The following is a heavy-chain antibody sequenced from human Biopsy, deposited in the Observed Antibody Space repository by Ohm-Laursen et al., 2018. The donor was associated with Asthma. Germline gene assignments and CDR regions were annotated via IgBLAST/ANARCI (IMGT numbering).Heavy chain of an antibody. D-gene: IGHD3-10*01. Sequence: GSLRLSCTASGFTVSRDHMFWVRQAPGKGLEWVSVIYSGGTSHTADSVRGRFTISRDFSKNTLSLQMNSLRAEDTAVYYCAKDERLYYGSDSKYMQPVPLGDWGQGTLVIVSA. J-gene: IGHJ4*02. CDR1: GFTVSRDH. CDR3: AKDERLYYGSDSKYMQPVPLGD. V-gene: IGHV3-53*01. CDR2: IYSGGTS.